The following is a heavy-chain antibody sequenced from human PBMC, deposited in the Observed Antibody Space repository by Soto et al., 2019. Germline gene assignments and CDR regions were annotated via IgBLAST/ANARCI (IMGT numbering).Heavy chain of an antibody. V-gene: IGHV3-30*18. D-gene: IGHD3-10*01. Sequence: GGSLRLSCAASGFTFSSYGMHWVRQAPGKGLEWVAVISYDGSNKYYADSVKGRFTISRDNSKNKLYLQMNSLRAEDTAVYYCAKARFGEYDFDYWGQGNLVTVSS. CDR3: AKARFGEYDFDY. CDR1: GFTFSSYG. J-gene: IGHJ4*02. CDR2: ISYDGSNK.